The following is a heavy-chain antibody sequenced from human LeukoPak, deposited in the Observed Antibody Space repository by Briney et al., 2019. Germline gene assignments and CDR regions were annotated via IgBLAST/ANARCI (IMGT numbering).Heavy chain of an antibody. CDR3: AREGGPYRPLDY. V-gene: IGHV4-59*01. CDR1: GGSISSYY. CDR2: IYYSGST. J-gene: IGHJ4*02. Sequence: SETLSLTCTVSGGSISSYYWSWIRQPPGKGLERIGYIYYSGSTNYNPSLKSRVTILVDTSKNQFSLKLSSVTAADTAVYYCAREGGPYRPLDYSGQGTLVTVSS.